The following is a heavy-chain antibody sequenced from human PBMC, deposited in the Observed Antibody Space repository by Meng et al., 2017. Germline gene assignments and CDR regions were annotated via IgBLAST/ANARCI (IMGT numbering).Heavy chain of an antibody. D-gene: IGHD3-10*01. CDR1: GGSISSSSYY. Sequence: GSLRLSCTVSGGSISSSSYYWGWIRQPPGKGLEWIGRIYYSGSTYYNPSLKSRVTISVDTSKNQFSLKLSSVTAADTAVYYCAGRTITMVRGVMRGEYYFDYWGQGTLVTVSS. J-gene: IGHJ4*02. CDR3: AGRTITMVRGVMRGEYYFDY. CDR2: IYYSGST. V-gene: IGHV4-39*07.